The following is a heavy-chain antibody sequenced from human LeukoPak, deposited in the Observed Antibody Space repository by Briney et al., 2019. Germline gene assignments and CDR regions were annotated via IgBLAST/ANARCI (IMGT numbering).Heavy chain of an antibody. J-gene: IGHJ4*02. Sequence: GRSLRLSCAASGFTFSSYGMHWVRQAPGKGLEWVAVIWHDGSNKYYADSVKGRFTISRDNSKNTLYLQMNSLRAEDTAVYYCARENARYYDSSGYYSAFDYWGQGTLVTVSS. V-gene: IGHV3-33*01. CDR2: IWHDGSNK. CDR1: GFTFSSYG. D-gene: IGHD3-22*01. CDR3: ARENARYYDSSGYYSAFDY.